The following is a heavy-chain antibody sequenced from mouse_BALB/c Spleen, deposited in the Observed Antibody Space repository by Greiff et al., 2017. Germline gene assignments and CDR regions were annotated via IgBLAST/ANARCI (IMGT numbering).Heavy chain of an antibody. CDR3: ARPYGAWFAY. Sequence: EVKLQESGPELVKPGASVKIPCKASGYTFTDYNMDWVKQSHGKSLEWIGDINPNNGGTIYNQKFKGKATLTVDKSSSTAYMELRSLTSEDTAVYYCARPYGAWFAYWGQGTLVTVSA. V-gene: IGHV1-18*01. D-gene: IGHD1-2*01. J-gene: IGHJ3*01. CDR2: INPNNGGT. CDR1: GYTFTDYN.